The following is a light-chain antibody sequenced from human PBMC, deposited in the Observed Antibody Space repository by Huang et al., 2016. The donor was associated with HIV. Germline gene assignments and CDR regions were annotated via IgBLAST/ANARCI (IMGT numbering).Light chain of an antibody. J-gene: IGKJ1*01. CDR1: QSITTY. Sequence: DIQMTQSPSSLSASVGDRVTITCRASQSITTYLNWYQQKPGKVPTLLIYATDSLQSGVPSRFRGRGSGTEFTLTISSLQPDDFATYYCQQGYTTSWTFGPGTKVE. V-gene: IGKV1-39*01. CDR3: QQGYTTSWT. CDR2: ATD.